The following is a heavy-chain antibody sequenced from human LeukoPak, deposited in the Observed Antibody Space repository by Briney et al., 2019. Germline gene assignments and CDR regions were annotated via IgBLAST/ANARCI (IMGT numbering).Heavy chain of an antibody. CDR1: GGSISSYY. Sequence: PSETLSLTCTVSGGSISSYYWSWIRQPPGKGLEWIGYIYYSGSTNYNPSLKSRVTISVDTSKNQFSLKLSSVTAADTAVYYCAREASDNGELGSYYFDYWGQGTLVTVSS. V-gene: IGHV4-59*01. D-gene: IGHD3-10*01. J-gene: IGHJ4*02. CDR3: AREASDNGELGSYYFDY. CDR2: IYYSGST.